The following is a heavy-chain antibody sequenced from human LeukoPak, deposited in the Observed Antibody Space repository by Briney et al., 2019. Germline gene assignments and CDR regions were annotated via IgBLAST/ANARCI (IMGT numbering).Heavy chain of an antibody. CDR3: ARDFSSSSTVDYYYYMDV. CDR2: IYYSGST. Sequence: PSETLSLTCTVSGGSISSSSYYWGWIRQPPGKGLEWIGSIYYSGSTYYNPSLKSRVTISVDTSKNQFSLKLSSVTAADTAIYYCARDFSSSSTVDYYYYMDVWGKGTTVTVSS. D-gene: IGHD6-6*01. J-gene: IGHJ6*03. CDR1: GGSISSSSYY. V-gene: IGHV4-39*07.